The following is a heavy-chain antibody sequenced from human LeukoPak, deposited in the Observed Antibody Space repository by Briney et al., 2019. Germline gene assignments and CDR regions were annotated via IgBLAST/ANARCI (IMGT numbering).Heavy chain of an antibody. CDR3: ARVGYDILTGYYVRSYYYYGMDV. CDR2: IYYSGST. CDR1: GGSVSSGSYY. Sequence: PSETLSLTCTVSGGSVSSGSYYWSWIRQPPGKGLEWIGYIYYSGSTNYNPSLKSRVNISVDTSKDQFSLKLSSVTAADTAVYYCARVGYDILTGYYVRSYYYYGMDVWGQGTTVTVSS. J-gene: IGHJ6*02. V-gene: IGHV4-61*01. D-gene: IGHD3-9*01.